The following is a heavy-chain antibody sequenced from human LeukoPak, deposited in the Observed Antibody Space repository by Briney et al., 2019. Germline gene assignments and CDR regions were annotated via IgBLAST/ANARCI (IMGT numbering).Heavy chain of an antibody. CDR2: IYYSGST. J-gene: IGHJ5*02. CDR1: GGSISSYY. D-gene: IGHD3-10*01. Sequence: PSETLSLTCTVSGGSISSYYWSWIRQPPGRGLEWIGYIYYSGSTNYNPSLKSRVTISVDTSKNQFSLKLSSVTAADTAVYYCARLGKMVRGVIIKPSWFDPWGQGTLVTVSS. CDR3: ARLGKMVRGVIIKPSWFDP. V-gene: IGHV4-59*01.